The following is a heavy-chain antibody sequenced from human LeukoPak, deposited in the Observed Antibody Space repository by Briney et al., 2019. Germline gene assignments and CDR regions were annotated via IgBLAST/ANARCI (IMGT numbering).Heavy chain of an antibody. CDR2: ISGTGGRT. CDR3: AKSGYSSSWSNAAVYNWFDP. J-gene: IGHJ5*02. CDR1: GFTFSSYG. D-gene: IGHD6-13*01. Sequence: PGGSLRLSCAASGFTFSSYGMSWVRQAPGKGLEWVSTISGTGGRTSYADSVKGRFTISRDNSKNTVYLQMNSLRAEDTAVYYCAKSGYSSSWSNAAVYNWFDPWGQGTLVTVSS. V-gene: IGHV3-23*01.